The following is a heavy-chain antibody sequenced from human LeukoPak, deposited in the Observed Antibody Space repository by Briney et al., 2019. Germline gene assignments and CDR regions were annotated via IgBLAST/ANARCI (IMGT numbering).Heavy chain of an antibody. CDR2: IKQDGSEK. J-gene: IGHJ6*02. CDR3: RWYAYYYGMDV. CDR1: GFTFSSYW. V-gene: IGHV3-7*01. Sequence: GGSLRLSCAASGFTFSSYWMSWVRQAPGKGLEWVANIKQDGSEKYYVDSVKGRFTISRDNAKNSLYLQMNSLRAEDTAVYYRRWYAYYYGMDVWGQGTTVTVSS. D-gene: IGHD4-23*01.